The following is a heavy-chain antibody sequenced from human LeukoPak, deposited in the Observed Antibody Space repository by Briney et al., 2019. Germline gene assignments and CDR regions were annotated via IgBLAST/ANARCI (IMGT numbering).Heavy chain of an antibody. J-gene: IGHJ4*02. CDR2: IRSKAYGETT. CDR1: GFTFGDYS. Sequence: GGSLRLSCTTSGFTFGDYSMSWVRQAPGKGLEWVGFIRSKAYGETTEYAASMKGRFTISRDDSKSTAYLQMNSLKTEDTAVYYCTRRFCSGGSCYSWLDYWGQGTLVTDSS. CDR3: TRRFCSGGSCYSWLDY. V-gene: IGHV3-49*04. D-gene: IGHD2-15*01.